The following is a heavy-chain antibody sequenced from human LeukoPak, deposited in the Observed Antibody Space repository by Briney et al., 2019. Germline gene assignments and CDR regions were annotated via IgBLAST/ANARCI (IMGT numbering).Heavy chain of an antibody. CDR2: ISGSGGST. Sequence: GGSLRLSCAASGFTFSSYAMSWVRQAPGKGLEWVSAISGSGGSTYYADSVKGRFTISRDNSKNTLYLQMNSLRAEETAGYYCAKFLPTHIVVANYYFDYWGQGTLVTVSS. J-gene: IGHJ4*02. V-gene: IGHV3-23*01. CDR1: GFTFSSYA. D-gene: IGHD2-21*01. CDR3: AKFLPTHIVVANYYFDY.